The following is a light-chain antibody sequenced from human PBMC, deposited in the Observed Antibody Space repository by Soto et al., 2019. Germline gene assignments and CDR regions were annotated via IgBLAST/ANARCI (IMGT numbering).Light chain of an antibody. CDR2: AAS. CDR3: QQYYSDPWT. V-gene: IGKV1-8*01. J-gene: IGKJ1*01. Sequence: AIRMTQSPSSFSASTGDRVTITCRASQGISSYLAWYQQKPGKAPKLLLYAASTLQSGVPSRFSGSGSGTDFTLTVSCLQSEDFATYYCQQYYSDPWTFGQGTKVEIK. CDR1: QGISSY.